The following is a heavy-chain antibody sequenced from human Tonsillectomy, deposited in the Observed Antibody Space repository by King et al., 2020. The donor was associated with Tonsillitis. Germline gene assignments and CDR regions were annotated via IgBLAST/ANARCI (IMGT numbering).Heavy chain of an antibody. CDR2: ISFDGSKN. D-gene: IGHD5-18*01. CDR1: GFTFSAYG. V-gene: IGHV3-33*05. J-gene: IGHJ3*02. Sequence: VQLVESGGGVVQPGRSLRLSCAASGFTFSAYGMHWVRQPPGKGLEWVALISFDGSKNYYADSVKGRFTISRDNFKNTLYLQMQSLRVEDTAIYYCASDSFGGYTYETDAFDIWGQGTMVTVSS. CDR3: ASDSFGGYTYETDAFDI.